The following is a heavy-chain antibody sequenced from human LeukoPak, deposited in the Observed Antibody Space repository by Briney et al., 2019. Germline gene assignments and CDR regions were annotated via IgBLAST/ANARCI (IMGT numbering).Heavy chain of an antibody. V-gene: IGHV3-23*01. D-gene: IGHD3-9*01. CDR1: GFTFSNYA. CDR2: ITGSGGGT. CDR3: AKWGDYDVLTGYYDPDY. J-gene: IGHJ4*02. Sequence: GASLRLSCAASGFTFSNYAMSWVRQAPGKGLEWVSAITGSGGGTSDADSVKGRFTISRDNSKNTLYLQMNSLRAEDTAVYYCAKWGDYDVLTGYYDPDYWGQGTRVTVSS.